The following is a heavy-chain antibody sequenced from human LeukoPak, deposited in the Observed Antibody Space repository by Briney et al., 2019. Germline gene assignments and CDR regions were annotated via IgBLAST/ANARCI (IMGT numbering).Heavy chain of an antibody. J-gene: IGHJ3*02. D-gene: IGHD3-9*01. CDR2: INAGNGNT. CDR1: GYTFTSYY. V-gene: IGHV1-3*01. CDR3: AVHLTRDYDILTGYSDAFDI. Sequence: ASVKVSCKASGYTFTSYYMHWVRQAPGQRLEWMGWINAGNGNTKYSQKFQGRVTITRDTSASTAYMELSSLRSEDTAVYYCAVHLTRDYDILTGYSDAFDIWGQGTMVTVSS.